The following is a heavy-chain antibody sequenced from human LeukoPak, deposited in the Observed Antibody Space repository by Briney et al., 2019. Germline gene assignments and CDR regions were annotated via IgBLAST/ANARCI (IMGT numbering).Heavy chain of an antibody. J-gene: IGHJ3*02. Sequence: ASVKVSCKVSGYTLTELSMHWVRQAPGKGLEWMGGFDPEDGETIYAQKFQGRVTMTEDTSTDTAYMELSSLRSEDTAVYYCATILGPMMLDAFDIWGQGTMVTVSS. V-gene: IGHV1-24*01. D-gene: IGHD2-8*01. CDR3: ATILGPMMLDAFDI. CDR1: GYTLTELS. CDR2: FDPEDGET.